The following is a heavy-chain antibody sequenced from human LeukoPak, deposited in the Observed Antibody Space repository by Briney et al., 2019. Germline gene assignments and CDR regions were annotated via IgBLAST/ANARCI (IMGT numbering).Heavy chain of an antibody. J-gene: IGHJ4*02. CDR3: VSSLGWNDN. CDR2: INSDGRST. V-gene: IGHV3-74*01. CDR1: GFTFSSNW. Sequence: GGSLRLSCAASGFTFSSNWMHWVRQAPGKGLVWVSRINSDGRSTNYADSVKARFTISRDNAKNTLYLQMSSLRAEDTAVYYCVSSLGWNDNWGQGTLVTVSS. D-gene: IGHD1-1*01.